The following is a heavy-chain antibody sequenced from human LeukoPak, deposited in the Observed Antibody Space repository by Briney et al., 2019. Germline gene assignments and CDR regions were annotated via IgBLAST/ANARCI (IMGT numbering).Heavy chain of an antibody. CDR3: AKDLFFPTGYSSSWSFVDY. CDR2: ISYDGSNK. V-gene: IGHV3-30-3*01. J-gene: IGHJ4*02. CDR1: GFTFSSYA. D-gene: IGHD6-13*01. Sequence: PGRSLRLSCAASGFTFSSYAMHWVRQAPGKGLEWVAVISYDGSNKYYADSVKGRFTISRDNSKNTLYLQMNSLRAEDTAVYYCAKDLFFPTGYSSSWSFVDYWGQGTLVTVSS.